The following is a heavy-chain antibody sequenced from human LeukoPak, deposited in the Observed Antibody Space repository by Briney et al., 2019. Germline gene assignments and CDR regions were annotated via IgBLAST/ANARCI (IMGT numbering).Heavy chain of an antibody. J-gene: IGHJ5*02. Sequence: ASVKVSCKASGYTFTSYGISWARQAPGQGLEWMGWISAYNGNTNYAQKLQGRVTMTTDTSTSTAYMELRSLRSDDTAVYYCARTKGRITIFGSWFDPWGQGTLVTVSS. CDR3: ARTKGRITIFGSWFDP. CDR2: ISAYNGNT. CDR1: GYTFTSYG. V-gene: IGHV1-18*01. D-gene: IGHD3-3*01.